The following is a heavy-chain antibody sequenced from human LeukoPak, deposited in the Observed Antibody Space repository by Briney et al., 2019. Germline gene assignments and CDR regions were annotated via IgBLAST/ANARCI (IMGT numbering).Heavy chain of an antibody. CDR2: ISGSGGST. CDR1: GFTFSSYA. J-gene: IGHJ5*02. V-gene: IGHV3-23*01. CDR3: AKMSHHPKQRNNWFDP. Sequence: PGGSLRLSCAASGFTFSSYAMSWVRQAPGKGLEWVSAISGSGGSTYYADSVKGRFTISRDNSKNTLYLQMNSLRAEDTAVYYCAKMSHHPKQRNNWFDPWGQGTLVTVSS. D-gene: IGHD1/OR15-1a*01.